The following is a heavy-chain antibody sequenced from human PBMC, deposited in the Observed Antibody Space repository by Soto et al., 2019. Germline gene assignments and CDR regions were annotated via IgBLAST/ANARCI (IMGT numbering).Heavy chain of an antibody. CDR1: GYTFTSYA. CDR2: INAGNGNT. J-gene: IGHJ4*02. V-gene: IGHV1-3*01. CDR3: ARDLGGWTDY. Sequence: QVQLVQSGAEVKKPGASVKVSCKASGYTFTSYAMQWERQAPGQRLEWMGWINAGNGNTKYSQKFQGRVTITSDTSASTDYMELSSLRSEDTAVYYCARDLGGWTDYWGQGTLVTVSP. D-gene: IGHD6-19*01.